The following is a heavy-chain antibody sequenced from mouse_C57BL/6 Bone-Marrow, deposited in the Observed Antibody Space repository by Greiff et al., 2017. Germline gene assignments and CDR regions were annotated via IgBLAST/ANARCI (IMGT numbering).Heavy chain of an antibody. V-gene: IGHV10-1*01. Sequence: EVQLVESGGGLVQPKGSLKLSCAASGFSFNTYAMNWVRQAPGKGLEWVARIRSKSNNYATYYADSVKDRFTISRDDSESMLYLQMNNLKTEDTAMYYCVRRDDGSSYGYFDVWGTGTTVTVSA. CDR3: VRRDDGSSYGYFDV. J-gene: IGHJ1*03. CDR1: GFSFNTYA. D-gene: IGHD1-1*01. CDR2: IRSKSNNYAT.